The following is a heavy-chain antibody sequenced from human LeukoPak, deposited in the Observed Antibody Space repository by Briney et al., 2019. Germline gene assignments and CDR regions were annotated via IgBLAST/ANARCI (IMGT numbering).Heavy chain of an antibody. V-gene: IGHV3-11*04. J-gene: IGHJ4*02. CDR3: ARDGHYYDSSGFMGY. CDR2: ISSSGSTR. CDR1: GFTFSDYY. D-gene: IGHD3-22*01. Sequence: PGGSLRLSCAASGFTFSDYYMSWIRQAPGKGLEWVSYISSSGSTRYYADSVKGRFTISRDNAKNSLYLQMNRLRAEDTAVYYCARDGHYYDSSGFMGYWGQGTLVTVSS.